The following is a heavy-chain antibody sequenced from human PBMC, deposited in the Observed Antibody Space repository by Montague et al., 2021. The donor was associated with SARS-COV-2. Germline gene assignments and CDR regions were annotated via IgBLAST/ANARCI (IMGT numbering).Heavy chain of an antibody. D-gene: IGHD2-21*01. V-gene: IGHV4-59*01. CDR2: IYYTGST. CDR3: ARVLSVFIDY. Sequence: SETLSLTCTVSGGSISPYFWNWIRQPPGKGLEWIGNIYYTGSTNYNPSLKSRVTISLDTSKTQFSLRLSSVTAADTAVYYCARVLSVFIDYWGQGTPVTVSS. J-gene: IGHJ4*02. CDR1: GGSISPYF.